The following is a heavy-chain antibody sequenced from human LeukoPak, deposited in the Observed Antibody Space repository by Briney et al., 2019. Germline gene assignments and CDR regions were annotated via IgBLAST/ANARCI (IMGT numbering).Heavy chain of an antibody. Sequence: GGSLRLSCAASGFTFSSYGMHWVRQAPGKGLEWVGHIKSKTDGGTRDYAAPVKGRFTISRDDSKNMLNLQMNSLKTEDTAVYYCSTYLGASAAYYFDFWGQGTLVTVSS. CDR3: STYLGASAAYYFDF. CDR2: IKSKTDGGTR. D-gene: IGHD3-9*01. CDR1: GFTFSSYG. J-gene: IGHJ4*02. V-gene: IGHV3-15*01.